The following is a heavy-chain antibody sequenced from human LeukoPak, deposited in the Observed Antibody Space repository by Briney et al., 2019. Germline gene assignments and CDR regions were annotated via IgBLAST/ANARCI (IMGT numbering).Heavy chain of an antibody. Sequence: GGSLRLSCAASGFTFSSYAMSWVRQAPGKGLEWVSAISGSGGSTYYADSVKGRFTISRDNSKNTLYLQMNSLRAEDTAVYYCARDPVYGSGSYLLFDYWGRGTLVTVAS. CDR3: ARDPVYGSGSYLLFDY. CDR1: GFTFSSYA. D-gene: IGHD3-10*01. J-gene: IGHJ4*02. CDR2: ISGSGGST. V-gene: IGHV3-23*01.